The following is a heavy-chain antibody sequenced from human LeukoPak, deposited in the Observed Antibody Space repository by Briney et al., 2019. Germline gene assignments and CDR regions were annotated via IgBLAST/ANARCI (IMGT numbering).Heavy chain of an antibody. CDR1: GFTFSSKW. CDR2: IKEDGNEK. D-gene: IGHD1-1*01. J-gene: IGHJ4*02. CDR3: ARGRTTGH. V-gene: IGHV3-7*01. Sequence: GGSLRLSCVASGFTFSSKWMTWVRQAPGKGLEWVANIKEDGNEKNYVDSVKGRFTISRDNAKNSLYMQMNSLRAEDTAVYYCARGRTTGHWGQGTLVTVSS.